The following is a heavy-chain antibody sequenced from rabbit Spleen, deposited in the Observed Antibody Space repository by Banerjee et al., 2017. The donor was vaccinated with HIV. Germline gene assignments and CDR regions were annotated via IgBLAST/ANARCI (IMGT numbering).Heavy chain of an antibody. D-gene: IGHD2-1*01. CDR3: ARGSATMTMVITGYYFNL. V-gene: IGHV1S40*01. J-gene: IGHJ4*01. CDR2: VDVTKSGGT. Sequence: QSLEESGGDLVKPGASLTLTSTASGVSFTSNYYMCWVRQATGKGLEWIACVDVTKSGGTYYASWARVRFTISKTSSTTVTLQVTSLTDADTATYFCARGSATMTMVITGYYFNLWGPGTLVTVS. CDR1: GVSFTSNYY.